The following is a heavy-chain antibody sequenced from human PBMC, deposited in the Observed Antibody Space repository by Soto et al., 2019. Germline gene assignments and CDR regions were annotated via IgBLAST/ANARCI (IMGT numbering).Heavy chain of an antibody. D-gene: IGHD6-19*01. CDR2: IYYSGST. Sequence: SETLSLTCTVSGGSISSGGYYWSWIRQHPGKGLEWIGYIYYSGSTYYNPSLKSRVTISVDTSKNQFSLKLSSVTAADTAVYYCARAEVVSVAGLNYYYYYGMDVWGQGTTVTVSS. J-gene: IGHJ6*02. CDR1: GGSISSGGYY. CDR3: ARAEVVSVAGLNYYYYYGMDV. V-gene: IGHV4-31*03.